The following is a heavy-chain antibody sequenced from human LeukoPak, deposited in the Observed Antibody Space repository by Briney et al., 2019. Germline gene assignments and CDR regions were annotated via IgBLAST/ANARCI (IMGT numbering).Heavy chain of an antibody. J-gene: IGHJ4*02. D-gene: IGHD6-19*01. CDR3: ARGGLGSAFDN. CDR1: GFTFSSYA. CDR2: ISGSGGST. V-gene: IGHV3-23*01. Sequence: PGGSLRLSCAASGFTFSSYALTWVRQAPGKGRECVSGISGSGGSTYYADSLKGRFTISRDNSKNTLYLQINSLRADDTAVFYCARGGLGSAFDNWGQGTLVTVSS.